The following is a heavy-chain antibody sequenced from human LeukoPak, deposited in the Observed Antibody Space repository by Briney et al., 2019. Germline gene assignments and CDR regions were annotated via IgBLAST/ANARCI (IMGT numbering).Heavy chain of an antibody. CDR3: ARVGVFGVVSDS. V-gene: IGHV4-39*01. Sequence: TPSETLSLTCTVSGGSISSSSYYWGWIRQPPGKGLEWIGSIYYSGSTYYNPSLKSRVTISVDTSKNQFSLRLSSVTAADTAVYYCARVGVFGVVSDSWGQGILVTVSS. CDR2: IYYSGST. J-gene: IGHJ4*02. D-gene: IGHD3-3*01. CDR1: GGSISSSSYY.